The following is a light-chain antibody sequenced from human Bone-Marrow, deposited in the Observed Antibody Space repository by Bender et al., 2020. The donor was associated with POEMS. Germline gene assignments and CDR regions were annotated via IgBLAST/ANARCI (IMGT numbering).Light chain of an antibody. J-gene: IGLJ2*01. V-gene: IGLV2-23*02. CDR2: DVT. CDR1: RSDVGSYNA. CDR3: CSYAGNVL. Sequence: QSALSQPASVSGSPGQSITISCTGTRSDVGSYNAVSWYQQHPGEVPKLIIYDVTKRPAGVSSRFSGSKSGNTASLTISGVQSDDEAHYYCCSYAGNVLFGGGTKLTVL.